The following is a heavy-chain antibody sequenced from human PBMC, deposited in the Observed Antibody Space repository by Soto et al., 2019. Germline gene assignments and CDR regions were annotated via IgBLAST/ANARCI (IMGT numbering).Heavy chain of an antibody. J-gene: IGHJ4*02. CDR1: GDSVSSNSAA. D-gene: IGHD3-3*01. CDR2: TYYRSKWFN. CDR3: VRDGDGSGRADFQY. Sequence: SQTLSLTCAISGDSVSSNSAAWNWIRQSPSRGLEWLGRTYYRSKWFNEYALSVKSRISINADTSKNQFSLQLNSVTLEDTAVYYCVRDGDGSGRADFQYWGQGTLVTVSS. V-gene: IGHV6-1*01.